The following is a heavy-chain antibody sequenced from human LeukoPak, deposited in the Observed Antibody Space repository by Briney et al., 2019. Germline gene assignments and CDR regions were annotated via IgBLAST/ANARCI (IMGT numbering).Heavy chain of an antibody. Sequence: GGSLRLSCAASGFTFSSSAMSWVRQAPGKGLDWVSTISDSGRSTFYADSVKGRFAISRDNSKNTLYLQMNSLRAEHTAVYYCAKRSHHGDYDYWGQGTLVTVSS. J-gene: IGHJ4*02. V-gene: IGHV3-23*01. CDR1: GFTFSSSA. CDR3: AKRSHHGDYDY. D-gene: IGHD4-17*01. CDR2: ISDSGRST.